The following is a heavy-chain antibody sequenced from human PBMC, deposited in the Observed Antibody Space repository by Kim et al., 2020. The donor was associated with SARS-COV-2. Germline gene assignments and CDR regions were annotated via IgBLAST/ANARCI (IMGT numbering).Heavy chain of an antibody. V-gene: IGHV4-31*03. Sequence: SETLSLTCTVSGGSISSGGYYWSWIRQHPGKGLEWIGYIYYSGSTYYNPSLKSRVTISVDTSKNQFSLKLSSVTAADTAVYYCARDGDNWNGGGWFDPWGQGTLVTVSS. CDR1: GGSISSGGYY. J-gene: IGHJ5*02. D-gene: IGHD1-1*01. CDR3: ARDGDNWNGGGWFDP. CDR2: IYYSGST.